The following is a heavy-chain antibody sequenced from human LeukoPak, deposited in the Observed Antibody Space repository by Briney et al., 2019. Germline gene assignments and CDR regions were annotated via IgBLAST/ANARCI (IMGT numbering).Heavy chain of an antibody. CDR1: GFTFSSYA. CDR2: ISGSGGST. CDR3: AKDRRLRYFEGWFDP. Sequence: PGGSLRLSRAASGFTFSSYAMSWVRQAPGKGLEWVSAISGSGGSTYYADSVKGRFTISRDNSKNTLYLQMNSLRAEDTAVYYCAKDRRLRYFEGWFDPWGQGTLVTVSS. D-gene: IGHD3-9*01. J-gene: IGHJ5*02. V-gene: IGHV3-23*01.